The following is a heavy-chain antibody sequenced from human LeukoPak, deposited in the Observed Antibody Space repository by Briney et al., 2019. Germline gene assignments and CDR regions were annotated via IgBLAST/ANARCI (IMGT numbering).Heavy chain of an antibody. V-gene: IGHV4-61*01. J-gene: IGHJ6*02. D-gene: IGHD2-21*02. CDR3: ARVVVTAILSYYYYGMDV. CDR2: IYYSGST. CDR1: GGSVSSGSYY. Sequence: PSETLSLTCTVSGGSVSSGSYYWSCIRHPPGKGLEGIGYIYYSGSTNYNPSLKSRVTISVDTSKNQFSLKLSSVTAADTAVYYCARVVVTAILSYYYYGMDVWGQGTTVTVSS.